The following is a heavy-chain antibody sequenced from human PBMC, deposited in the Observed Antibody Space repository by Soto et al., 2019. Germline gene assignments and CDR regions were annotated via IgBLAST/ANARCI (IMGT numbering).Heavy chain of an antibody. Sequence: QVQLVQSGAEVKKPGSSVKVSCKASGGTFSSYAISWVQQAPGQGLEWMGGIIPIFGTANYTQKFQGRVTITADESTSPAYMELSSLRSEDTAVYYCARVPNRFLEWPGGDYWGQGTLVTVSS. CDR3: ARVPNRFLEWPGGDY. CDR2: IIPIFGTA. D-gene: IGHD3-3*01. V-gene: IGHV1-69*12. J-gene: IGHJ4*02. CDR1: GGTFSSYA.